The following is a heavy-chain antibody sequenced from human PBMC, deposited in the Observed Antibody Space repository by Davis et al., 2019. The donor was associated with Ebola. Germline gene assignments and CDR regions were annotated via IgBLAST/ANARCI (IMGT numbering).Heavy chain of an antibody. V-gene: IGHV3-7*03. CDR2: IKQDGSEK. CDR1: GFTFSSYW. D-gene: IGHD1-26*01. J-gene: IGHJ4*02. CDR3: ARDKELLGFDY. Sequence: GESLKISCAASGFTFSSYWMSWVRQAPGKGLEWVANIKQDGSEKYYVDSVKGRFTISRDNAKNSLYLQMNSLRAEDTAVYYCARDKELLGFDYWGQGTLVTVSS.